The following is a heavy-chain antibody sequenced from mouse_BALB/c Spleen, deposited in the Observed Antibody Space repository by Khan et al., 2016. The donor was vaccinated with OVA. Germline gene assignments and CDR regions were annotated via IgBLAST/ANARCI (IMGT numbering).Heavy chain of an antibody. D-gene: IGHD1-1*01. V-gene: IGHV9-3-1*01. J-gene: IGHJ4*01. Sequence: QIQLVQSGPELKKPGETVKISCKASGYTFTNYGMNWVKQAPGKGLKWMGWIYTYTGEPTYADDFKGRFAFSLESSASTAYLQINNLTNEDTATYFCGRGCSRAMDYWGQGTSVTVSS. CDR1: GYTFTNYG. CDR3: GRGCSRAMDY. CDR2: IYTYTGEP.